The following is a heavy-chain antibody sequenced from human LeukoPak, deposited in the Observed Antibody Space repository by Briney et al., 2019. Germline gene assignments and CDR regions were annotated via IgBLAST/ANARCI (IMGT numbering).Heavy chain of an antibody. D-gene: IGHD1-1*01. CDR3: AKDGSGIAYDEIGYFDS. V-gene: IGHV3-30*02. J-gene: IGHJ4*02. Sequence: GGSLRLSCAASGFSFSDYGMHWVRQAPGKGLEWLSFIRYDGSQEFYAESAKGRATISRDNSLNTLSLQMNSLREEDTAVYYCAKDGSGIAYDEIGYFDSWGQGTLVTVSS. CDR2: IRYDGSQE. CDR1: GFSFSDYG.